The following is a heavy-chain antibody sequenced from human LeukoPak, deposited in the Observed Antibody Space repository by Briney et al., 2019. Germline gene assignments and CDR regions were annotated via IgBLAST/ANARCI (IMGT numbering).Heavy chain of an antibody. CDR2: IYHSGST. CDR1: GYSISSGYY. D-gene: IGHD1-26*01. Sequence: SETLSLTCTVSGYSISSGYYWGWIRQPPGKGLEWIGIIYHSGSTNYNPSLKSRVTISVDTSKNQFSLKLSSVTAADTAVYYCARGVGATTHWFDPWGQGTLVTVSS. V-gene: IGHV4-38-2*02. J-gene: IGHJ5*02. CDR3: ARGVGATTHWFDP.